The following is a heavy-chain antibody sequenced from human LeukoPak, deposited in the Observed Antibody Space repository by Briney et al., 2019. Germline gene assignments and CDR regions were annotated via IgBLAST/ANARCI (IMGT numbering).Heavy chain of an antibody. J-gene: IGHJ5*02. CDR3: ASEGYSGSPLGELSFDP. CDR1: GFTFSSYA. CDR2: ISYDGSNK. V-gene: IGHV3-30*01. Sequence: GGSLRLSCAASGFTFSSYAMHWVRQAPGKGLEWVAVISYDGSNKYYADSVKGRFTISRDNSKNTLYLQMNSLRAEDTAVYYCASEGYSGSPLGELSFDPWGQGTLVTVSS. D-gene: IGHD1-26*01.